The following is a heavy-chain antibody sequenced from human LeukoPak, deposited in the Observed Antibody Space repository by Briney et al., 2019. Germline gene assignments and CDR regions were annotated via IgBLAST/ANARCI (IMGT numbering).Heavy chain of an antibody. Sequence: GGSLRLSCAASGFTLSSYAMSWVRQAPGKGLEWVSAISGSGGSTYYADSVKGRFTISRDNSKNTLYLQMNSLRAEDTAVYYCAARFMVRGVIVFDYWGQGTLVTVSS. D-gene: IGHD3-10*01. V-gene: IGHV3-23*01. CDR2: ISGSGGST. CDR1: GFTLSSYA. J-gene: IGHJ4*02. CDR3: AARFMVRGVIVFDY.